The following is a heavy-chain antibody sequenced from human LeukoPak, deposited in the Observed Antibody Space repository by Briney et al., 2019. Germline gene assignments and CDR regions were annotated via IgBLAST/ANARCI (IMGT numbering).Heavy chain of an antibody. CDR3: AREDSSGTIDY. Sequence: GGSLRLSCAASGFTFRNYAMHWVRQAPGKGLEHVSAINSDGSRTYYADSVRGRFTTYRDNPKNALYLQMGSLRVEDMAVFYCAREDSSGTIDYWGQGTPVTVSS. V-gene: IGHV3-64*02. CDR2: INSDGSRT. J-gene: IGHJ4*02. D-gene: IGHD3-22*01. CDR1: GFTFRNYA.